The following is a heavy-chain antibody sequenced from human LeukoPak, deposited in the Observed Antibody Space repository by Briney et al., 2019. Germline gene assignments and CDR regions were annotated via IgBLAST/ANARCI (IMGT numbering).Heavy chain of an antibody. CDR1: GYTFTSYY. Sequence: ASVKVSCKASGYTFTSYYMHWVRQAPGQGLEWMGWISAYNGNTNYAQKFQGRVTTTTDTSTRTAYMELRSLRSDDTAVYYCARGLEWLTRRHNWFDPWGQGTLVTVSS. D-gene: IGHD3-3*01. CDR2: ISAYNGNT. CDR3: ARGLEWLTRRHNWFDP. V-gene: IGHV1-18*04. J-gene: IGHJ5*02.